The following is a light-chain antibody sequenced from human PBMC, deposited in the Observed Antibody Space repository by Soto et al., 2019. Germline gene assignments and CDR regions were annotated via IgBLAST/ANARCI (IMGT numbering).Light chain of an antibody. CDR3: QQYDNLPLT. CDR2: DAS. CDR1: QDISNY. V-gene: IGKV1-33*01. Sequence: DIQMTQSPSSLSASVAERVTITCQASQDISNYLNWYQQKPGKAPKLLIYDASNLETGVPSRFSESGSGTDFTFTISSLQPKDIATYYCQQYDNLPLTFGGGTKVDI. J-gene: IGKJ4*01.